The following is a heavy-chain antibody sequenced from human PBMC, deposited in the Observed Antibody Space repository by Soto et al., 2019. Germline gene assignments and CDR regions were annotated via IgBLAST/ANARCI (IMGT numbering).Heavy chain of an antibody. D-gene: IGHD2-2*01. CDR3: AQNITSRIDS. CDR2: INTYNSYT. Sequence: QVQLVQSGAELRKPGASVKVSCKTSGYAFRNYGISWVRQAPGQGLEWMWWINTYNSYTNSAKKFQGRVIMTIESSTSSAFLEVRNLRSDDTAVYYCAQNITSRIDSWGQGTLVTVSS. V-gene: IGHV1-18*01. CDR1: GYAFRNYG. J-gene: IGHJ5*01.